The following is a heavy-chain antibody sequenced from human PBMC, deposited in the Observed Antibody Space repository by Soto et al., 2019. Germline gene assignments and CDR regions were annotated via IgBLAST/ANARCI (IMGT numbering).Heavy chain of an antibody. D-gene: IGHD2-21*01. CDR1: GFTFTSSA. J-gene: IGHJ3*02. CDR3: AARGLVAPDAFDI. V-gene: IGHV1-58*02. Sequence: GTSVKVSCTASGFTFTSSAIQWVRQARGQRLEWIGWIVVGSGNTNYAQKFQERVTITRDMSTSTAYMELSSLRSEDTAVYYCAARGLVAPDAFDIWGQGTMVTVSS. CDR2: IVVGSGNT.